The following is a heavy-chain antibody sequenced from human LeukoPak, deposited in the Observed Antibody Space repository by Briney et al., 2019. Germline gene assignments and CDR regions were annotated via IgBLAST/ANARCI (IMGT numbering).Heavy chain of an antibody. CDR2: IYPGDSDT. CDR1: GYSFTSYW. J-gene: IGHJ3*02. Sequence: GESLKISCKGSGYSFTSYWIGWVRQMPGKGLEWMGFIYPGDSDTRYSPSFQGQVTISADKSISTAYLQWSSLKASDTAMYCCARLNDYGELPDAFDIWGQATMVTVSS. V-gene: IGHV5-51*01. CDR3: ARLNDYGELPDAFDI. D-gene: IGHD4-17*01.